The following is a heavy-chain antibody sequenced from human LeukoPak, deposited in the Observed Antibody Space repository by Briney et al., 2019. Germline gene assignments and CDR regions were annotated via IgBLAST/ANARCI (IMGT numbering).Heavy chain of an antibody. V-gene: IGHV3-48*01. CDR3: ARESYSSGYYYDY. CDR2: ISSPSRII. Sequence: GGSLRLSCAASGFTFNTYSMNWVRQAPGKGLEWISYISSPSRIIYYADSVKGRFTISRDNVKNSLYLQMNSLRAEDTAVYYCARESYSSGYYYDYWGQGTLVTVSS. CDR1: GFTFNTYS. D-gene: IGHD3-22*01. J-gene: IGHJ4*02.